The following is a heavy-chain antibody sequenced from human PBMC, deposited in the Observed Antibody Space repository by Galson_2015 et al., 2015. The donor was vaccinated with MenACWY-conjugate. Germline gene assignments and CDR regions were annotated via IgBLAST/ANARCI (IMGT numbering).Heavy chain of an antibody. CDR3: AKGGTGYGNFEH. D-gene: IGHD5-12*01. Sequence: SLRLSCAVSGFTFSNDWMHWVRQAPGKGLEWVSRINNDGSGTYYADSVKGRFTISRDNAKNTLYLEMNSLRSEDTAVYYCAKGGTGYGNFEHWGQGTLVTVSS. V-gene: IGHV3-74*01. CDR1: GFTFSNDW. CDR2: INNDGSGT. J-gene: IGHJ4*02.